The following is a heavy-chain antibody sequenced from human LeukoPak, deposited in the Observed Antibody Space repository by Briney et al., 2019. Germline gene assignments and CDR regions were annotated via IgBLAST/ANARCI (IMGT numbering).Heavy chain of an antibody. CDR1: GGSISSSSYY. V-gene: IGHV4-39*07. CDR3: ARLYAAVGGTNNSGSYFWGYYYYYYMDV. CDR2: IYYSGST. Sequence: SETLSLTCTVSGGSISSSSYYWGWIRQPPGKGLEWIGSIYYSGSTYYNPSLKSRVTISVDTSKNQFSLKLSSVTAADTAVYYCARLYAAVGGTNNSGSYFWGYYYYYYMDVWGKGTTVTISS. J-gene: IGHJ6*03. D-gene: IGHD3-10*01.